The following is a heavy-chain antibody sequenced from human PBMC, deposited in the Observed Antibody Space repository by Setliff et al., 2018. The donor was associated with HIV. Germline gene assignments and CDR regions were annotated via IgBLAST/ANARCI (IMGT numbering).Heavy chain of an antibody. CDR3: ARGPSGRAPAPARAPHYYGLDL. Sequence: SETLSLTCTVSGGSVSSGSYYWSWIRQPPGKGLEWIGYIYYSGSTKHNPSLKSRVTISLDTSKNQFSLRLISVTAADTAVYYCARGPSGRAPAPARAPHYYGLDLWGPGTTVTVSS. J-gene: IGHJ6*01. CDR2: IYYSGST. D-gene: IGHD2-2*01. CDR1: GGSVSSGSYY. V-gene: IGHV4-61*01.